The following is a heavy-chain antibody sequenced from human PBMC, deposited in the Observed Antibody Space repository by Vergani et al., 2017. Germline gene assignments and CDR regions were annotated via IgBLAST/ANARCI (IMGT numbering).Heavy chain of an antibody. CDR1: GFTFSNAW. J-gene: IGHJ4*02. Sequence: EVQLVESGGGLVKPGGSLRLSCAASGFTFSNAWMSWVRQAPGTGLEWVGRIKSKTDGGTTDYAAPVKGRFTISRDDSKNTLYLQMNSLKTEDTAVYYCTTVGYSGYDYVDYWGQGTLVTVSS. CDR2: IKSKTDGGTT. V-gene: IGHV3-15*01. CDR3: TTVGYSGYDYVDY. D-gene: IGHD5-12*01.